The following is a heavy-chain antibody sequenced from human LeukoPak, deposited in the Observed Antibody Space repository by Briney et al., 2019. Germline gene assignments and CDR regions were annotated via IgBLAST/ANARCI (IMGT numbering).Heavy chain of an antibody. J-gene: IGHJ6*02. Sequence: SETLSLTCTVSDGSINNYYWSWIRQPPGKGLEWIGYIYYTGSTNYNPSLKSRVTISVDTSKNQFSLELSSVTAADTAVYYCARAPYSSSWSYYGMDVWGQGTTVTVSS. CDR2: IYYTGST. D-gene: IGHD6-13*01. CDR1: DGSINNYY. CDR3: ARAPYSSSWSYYGMDV. V-gene: IGHV4-59*01.